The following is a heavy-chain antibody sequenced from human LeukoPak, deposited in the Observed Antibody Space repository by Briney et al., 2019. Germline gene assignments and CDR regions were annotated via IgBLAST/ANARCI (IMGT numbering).Heavy chain of an antibody. D-gene: IGHD2-2*01. Sequence: ASVKVSCKASGYTFTSYGISWVRQALGQGLEWMRWISAYNGNTNYAQKLQGRVTMTTDTSTSTAYMELRSLRSDDTAVYYCARRAHIVVVPNIDYYYYMDVWGKGTTVTVSS. CDR2: ISAYNGNT. CDR1: GYTFTSYG. J-gene: IGHJ6*03. V-gene: IGHV1-18*01. CDR3: ARRAHIVVVPNIDYYYYMDV.